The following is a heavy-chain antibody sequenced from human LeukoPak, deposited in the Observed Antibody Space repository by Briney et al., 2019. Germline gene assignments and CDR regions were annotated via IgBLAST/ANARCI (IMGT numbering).Heavy chain of an antibody. CDR2: IKQDGSQR. CDR1: GFTFSDFW. D-gene: IGHD6-6*01. CDR3: ARRGGSSSRRSPIDY. Sequence: GGSLRLSCTASGFTFSDFWMTWVRQAPGKGPEWVANIKQDGSQRYYVDSVRGRFTISRDNAKNSLFLQMNGLRAEDTAVYYCARRGGSSSRRSPIDYWGQGTLVTVSS. J-gene: IGHJ4*02. V-gene: IGHV3-7*01.